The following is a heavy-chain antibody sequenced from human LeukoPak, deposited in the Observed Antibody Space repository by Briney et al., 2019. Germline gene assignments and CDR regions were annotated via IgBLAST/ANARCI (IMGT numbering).Heavy chain of an antibody. V-gene: IGHV3-23*01. D-gene: IGHD5-18*01. CDR3: AKDSGYSYGWTTGF. CDR2: ISGSGGST. J-gene: IGHJ4*02. CDR1: GFTFSSYA. Sequence: PGGSLRLSYAASGFTFSSYAMSWVRQAPGKGLEWVSAISGSGGSTYYADSVKGRFTISRDNSKNTLYLQMNSLRAEDTAVYYCAKDSGYSYGWTTGFWGQGTLVTVSS.